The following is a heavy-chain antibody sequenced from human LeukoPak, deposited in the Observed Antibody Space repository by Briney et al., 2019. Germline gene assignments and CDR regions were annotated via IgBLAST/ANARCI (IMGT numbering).Heavy chain of an antibody. D-gene: IGHD3-16*01. CDR1: GGSFSGYY. J-gene: IGHJ5*02. CDR2: INHSGST. V-gene: IGHV4-34*01. Sequence: SETLSLTCAVYGGSFSGYYWSWIRQPPGKGLEWIGEINHSGSTNYNPSLKSLVTISVDTSKNQFSLKLSSVTAADTAVYYCARAAVGGRGIRSWFDPWGQGTLVTVSS. CDR3: ARAAVGGRGIRSWFDP.